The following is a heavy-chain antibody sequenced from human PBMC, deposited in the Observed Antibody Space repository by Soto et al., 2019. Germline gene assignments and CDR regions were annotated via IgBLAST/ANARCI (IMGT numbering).Heavy chain of an antibody. J-gene: IGHJ5*02. CDR1: GFTFSGYW. CDR3: AGFWSGYFNWIDP. CDR2: ISGSGGST. D-gene: IGHD3-3*01. V-gene: IGHV3-23*01. Sequence: PGGSLRLSCAASGFTFSGYWMSWVRQAPGKGLEWVSAISGSGGSTYYADSVKGRFTISRDNSKNTLYLQMNSLRAEDTAVYYCAGFWSGYFNWIDPRGQGTLVTVSS.